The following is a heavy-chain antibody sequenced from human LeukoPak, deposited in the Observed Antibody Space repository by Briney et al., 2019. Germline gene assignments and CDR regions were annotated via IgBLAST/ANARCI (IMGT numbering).Heavy chain of an antibody. J-gene: IGHJ3*02. V-gene: IGHV4-31*03. D-gene: IGHD2-2*01. CDR1: GGSISIGGYY. CDR2: NYYSRIT. Sequence: SQTLSLTCTVSGGSISIGGYYWSWIRQHPGTGLGWVGYNYYSRITYYNPSLMSRVTISVDTSKNQFSLNLSSVTAADTAVYYCARSRSVVAVPAAIVAFDIWGQGTMVTVSS. CDR3: ARSRSVVAVPAAIVAFDI.